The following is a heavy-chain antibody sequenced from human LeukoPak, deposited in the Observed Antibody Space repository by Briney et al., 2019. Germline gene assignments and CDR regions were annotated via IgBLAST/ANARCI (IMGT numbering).Heavy chain of an antibody. CDR1: GYTFTSYG. CDR2: ISAYNGNT. CDR3: ARGSATRSMYRAVVMYYGMDV. V-gene: IGHV1-18*01. D-gene: IGHD3-22*01. J-gene: IGHJ6*02. Sequence: ASVKVSCKASGYTFTSYGISWVRQAPGQGLEWMGWISAYNGNTNYAQKLQGRVTMTTDTSTSTAYMELRSLRSDDTAVYYCARGSATRSMYRAVVMYYGMDVWGQGTTVTVSS.